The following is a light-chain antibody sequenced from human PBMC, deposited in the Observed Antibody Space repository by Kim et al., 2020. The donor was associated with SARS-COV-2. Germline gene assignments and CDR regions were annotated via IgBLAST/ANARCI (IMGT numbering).Light chain of an antibody. CDR3: QQYGSSPRT. CDR2: GAS. V-gene: IGKV3-20*01. J-gene: IGKJ5*01. Sequence: SPGERAPLSCMASQSVSSSYLAWYPQKPGQAPRLLLSGASSRATVIPDRFSGSGSGTDFTLTISRLEPEDFAVYYCQQYGSSPRTFGQGTRLEIK. CDR1: QSVSSSY.